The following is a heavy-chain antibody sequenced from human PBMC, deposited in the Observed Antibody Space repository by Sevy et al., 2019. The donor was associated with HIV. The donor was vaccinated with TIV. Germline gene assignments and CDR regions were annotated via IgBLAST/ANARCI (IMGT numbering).Heavy chain of an antibody. D-gene: IGHD3-10*01. CDR2: IYYSGST. CDR3: AREVKITMVRGKIRDYYYYMDV. Sequence: SETLSLTCTVSGGSISSYYWSWIRQPPGKGLEWIGYIYYSGSTNYNPSLKSRVTISVDTSKNQFSLKLSSVTAADTAVYYCAREVKITMVRGKIRDYYYYMDVWGKGTTVTVSS. CDR1: GGSISSYY. J-gene: IGHJ6*03. V-gene: IGHV4-59*01.